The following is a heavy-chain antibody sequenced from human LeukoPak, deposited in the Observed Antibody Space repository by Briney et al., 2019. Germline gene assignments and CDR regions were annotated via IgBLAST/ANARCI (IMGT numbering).Heavy chain of an antibody. J-gene: IGHJ6*03. CDR1: GFTFRGYS. CDR2: IISSISYI. Sequence: AGGSLRLSCAASGFTFRGYSMRGGREAPGRRVGWGSSIISSISYISSADSVNAPFPISTDNPNNSLYLPMNTLSAEDTAVSYCARGPLRGREDYYYIDVWGKGTTVTVSS. CDR3: ARGPLRGREDYYYIDV. D-gene: IGHD3-16*01. V-gene: IGHV3-21*01.